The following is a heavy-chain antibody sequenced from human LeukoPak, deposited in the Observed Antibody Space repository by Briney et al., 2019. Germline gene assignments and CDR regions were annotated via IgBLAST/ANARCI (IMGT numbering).Heavy chain of an antibody. CDR1: GFTFSSYA. J-gene: IGHJ4*02. CDR2: IASSSNI. D-gene: IGHD3-16*01. CDR3: AREWGYYDY. V-gene: IGHV3-21*01. Sequence: GGSLRLSCAASGFTFSSYAMDWVRQAPGKGLEWVSSIASSSNIYYADSVKGRFTISRDNAKNSLYLQMNSPRAEDTAVYYCAREWGYYDYWGQGTLVTVSS.